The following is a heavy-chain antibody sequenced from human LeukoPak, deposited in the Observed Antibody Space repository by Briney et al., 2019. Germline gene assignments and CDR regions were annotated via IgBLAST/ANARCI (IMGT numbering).Heavy chain of an antibody. D-gene: IGHD3-10*01. CDR3: ARGAYGSGTYTHYYYMDV. CDR2: IIPMLGTA. V-gene: IGHV1-69*05. J-gene: IGHJ6*03. CDR1: VVTFTNYV. Sequence: ASVKVSCKASVVTFTNYVIIWVRQAPGQGLEWVGGIIPMLGTAHYAQKFQGRVTISTDASTSTAYMELSSLRSDDTAVYYCARGAYGSGTYTHYYYMDVWGKGTTVTVSS.